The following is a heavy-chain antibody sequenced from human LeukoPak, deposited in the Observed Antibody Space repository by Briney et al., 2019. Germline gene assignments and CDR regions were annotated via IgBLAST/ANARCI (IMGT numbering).Heavy chain of an antibody. Sequence: ASVKVSCKASGYTFTSYGISWVRQAPGQGLEWMGWISAYNGNTNYAQKLQGRVTMTTDTSTSTAYMELRSLRSDDTAVYYCARGEYSSGWYRGYYYYYGMDVWGQGTTVTVSS. CDR2: ISAYNGNT. D-gene: IGHD6-19*01. CDR1: GYTFTSYG. J-gene: IGHJ6*02. V-gene: IGHV1-18*01. CDR3: ARGEYSSGWYRGYYYYYGMDV.